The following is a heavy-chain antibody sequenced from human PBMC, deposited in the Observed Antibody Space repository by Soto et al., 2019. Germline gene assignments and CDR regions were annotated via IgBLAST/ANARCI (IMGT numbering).Heavy chain of an antibody. J-gene: IGHJ6*02. V-gene: IGHV2-70*13. CDR1: GFSLNSNGMS. D-gene: IGHD7-27*01. Sequence: SGPTLVNPTQTLTLTCTFSGFSLNSNGMSVNWIRQPPGKALEWLALIDWDDDKYYSTSLKTRLTISRDTSKNQVVLTMTNMDPVDTATYYCAQTSALPLGYPHGMDVWGQGATVTVSS. CDR2: IDWDDDK. CDR3: AQTSALPLGYPHGMDV.